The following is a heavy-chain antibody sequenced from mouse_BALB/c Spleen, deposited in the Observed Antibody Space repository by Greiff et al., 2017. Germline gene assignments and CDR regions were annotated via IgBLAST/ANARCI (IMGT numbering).Heavy chain of an antibody. J-gene: IGHJ1*01. Sequence: EVQLVESGPGLVKPSQSLSLTCSVTGYSITSGYYWNWIRQFPGNKLEWMGYISYDGSNNYNPSLKNRISITRDTSKNQFFLKLNSVTTEDTATYYCANYYGSYWYFDVWGAGTTVTVSS. CDR1: GYSITSGYY. D-gene: IGHD1-1*01. CDR3: ANYYGSYWYFDV. V-gene: IGHV3-6*02. CDR2: ISYDGSN.